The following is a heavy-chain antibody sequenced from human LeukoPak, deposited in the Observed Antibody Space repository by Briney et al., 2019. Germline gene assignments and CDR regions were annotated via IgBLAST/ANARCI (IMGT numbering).Heavy chain of an antibody. J-gene: IGHJ4*02. D-gene: IGHD2-21*02. CDR2: IKQDGSEQ. Sequence: RGSLRLSCADSGFIFSKNWMSWVRQAPGKGLEWVANIKQDGSEQYYVDSVRGRFITSRDNAKNTLFLQMNSLRSEDTAVYYCVSRAYCGGNCPSHFDYWGRGTLVTVSS. CDR1: GFIFSKNW. CDR3: VSRAYCGGNCPSHFDY. V-gene: IGHV3-7*03.